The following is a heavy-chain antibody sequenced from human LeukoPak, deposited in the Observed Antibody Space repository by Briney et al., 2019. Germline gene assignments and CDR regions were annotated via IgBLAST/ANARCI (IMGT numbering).Heavy chain of an antibody. CDR1: GGSFSGYY. V-gene: IGHV4-34*01. CDR3: ARLGVYCGGDCYSN. J-gene: IGHJ4*02. D-gene: IGHD2-21*02. Sequence: PSETLSLTCAVDGGSFSGYYWSWIRQPPGEGLGWIGSIYYRGGTYNNPSLKRRVTISVDTSKNQFSLKLSSVTAADTAVYYCARLGVYCGGDCYSNWGQGTLVTVSS. CDR2: IYYRGGT.